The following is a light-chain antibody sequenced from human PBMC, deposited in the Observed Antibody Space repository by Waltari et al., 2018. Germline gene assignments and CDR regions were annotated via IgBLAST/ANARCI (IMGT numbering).Light chain of an antibody. CDR2: AAS. Sequence: IQMTQSPSSLSASVGDRVTITCRASQSISTYLNWYQHEPGKAPKFLIYAASSLQSGVPSRFRGSGSGTDFTLSISSLQPEDFATYYGQQTYRTPLTFGGGTKVEIK. CDR3: QQTYRTPLT. V-gene: IGKV1-39*01. CDR1: QSISTY. J-gene: IGKJ4*02.